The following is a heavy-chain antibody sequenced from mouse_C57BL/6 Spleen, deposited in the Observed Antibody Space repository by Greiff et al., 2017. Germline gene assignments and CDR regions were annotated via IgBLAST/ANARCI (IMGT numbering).Heavy chain of an antibody. CDR2: IYPGDGDT. V-gene: IGHV1-80*01. Sequence: VQRVESGAELVKPGASVKISCKASGYAFSSYWMNWVKQRPGKGLEWIGQIYPGDGDTNYNGKFKGKATLTADKSSSTAYMQLSSLTSEDSAVYFCARYISYAMDYWGQGTSVTVSS. J-gene: IGHJ4*01. CDR1: GYAFSSYW. D-gene: IGHD1-3*01. CDR3: ARYISYAMDY.